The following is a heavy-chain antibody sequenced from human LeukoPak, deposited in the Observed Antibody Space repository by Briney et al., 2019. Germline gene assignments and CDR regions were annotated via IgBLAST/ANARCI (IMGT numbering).Heavy chain of an antibody. D-gene: IGHD3-10*01. V-gene: IGHV1-2*02. CDR2: MNPNSGGT. J-gene: IGHJ3*02. CDR1: GYIFIGYY. CDR3: AKHYYGSGNYYTPPAFDI. Sequence: ASVKVSCKASGYIFIGYYIHWVRQAPGQGLEWMGWMNPNSGGTNYAERFQGRATMTRDTSISTAYMELSRLRSDDTAVYYCAKHYYGSGNYYTPPAFDIWGQGTMVTVSS.